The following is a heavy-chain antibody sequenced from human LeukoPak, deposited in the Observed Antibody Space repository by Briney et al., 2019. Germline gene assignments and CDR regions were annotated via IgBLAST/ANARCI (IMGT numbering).Heavy chain of an antibody. CDR1: GYTFNSYG. Sequence: ASVKVSCKGSGYTFNSYGFSWVRQAPGQGLEWMGWISAYNGNTNYAQKLQGRVTMTTDTSTSTAYMELRSLRSDDTAVYYCARDPGRIQPPHWGQGTLVTVSS. J-gene: IGHJ4*02. D-gene: IGHD5-18*01. V-gene: IGHV1-18*01. CDR3: ARDPGRIQPPH. CDR2: ISAYNGNT.